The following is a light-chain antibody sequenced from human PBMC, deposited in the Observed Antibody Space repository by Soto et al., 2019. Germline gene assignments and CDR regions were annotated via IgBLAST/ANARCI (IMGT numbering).Light chain of an antibody. V-gene: IGLV1-40*01. CDR3: QSYASSLSGYV. CDR1: SSNIGAGYD. J-gene: IGLJ1*01. CDR2: GNS. Sequence: QSVLTQPPSVSGAPGQRVTISCTGSSSNIGAGYDVHWYQQLPGTAPKLLIYGNSNRPSGVPDRFSGSKSGTSASLAITGLQAADEADYYCQSYASSLSGYVFGTGTKVTVL.